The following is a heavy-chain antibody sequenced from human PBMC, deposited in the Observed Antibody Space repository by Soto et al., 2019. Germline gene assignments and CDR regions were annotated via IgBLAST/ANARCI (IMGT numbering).Heavy chain of an antibody. J-gene: IGHJ3*01. CDR1: GGSITTSSYN. D-gene: IGHD3-10*01. CDR3: ARFYGNAFDV. CDR2: IYYDGST. V-gene: IGHV4-39*02. Sequence: QLQLQESGPGLVKPSETLSLTCSVSGGSITTSSYNWDWIRQPPGKGLEWIGTIYYDGSTSYNPSLKSQVTISGDTSQNHFALKVHSVTAAATAVYYCARFYGNAFDVWGRGTVVTVSS.